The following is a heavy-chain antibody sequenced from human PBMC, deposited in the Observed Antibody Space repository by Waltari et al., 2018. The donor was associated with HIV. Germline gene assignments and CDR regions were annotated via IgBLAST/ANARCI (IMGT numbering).Heavy chain of an antibody. CDR1: GYTFTGYY. CDR2: INPNSGGT. V-gene: IGHV1-2*02. CDR3: ARAQYYYDSSGYYYGDYGMDV. Sequence: QVQLVQSGAEVKKPGASVNVSCKASGYTFTGYYMLWVRQAPGQGLEWMGWINPNSGGTNYAQKFQGRVTMTRDTSISTAYMELSRLRSDDTAVYYCARAQYYYDSSGYYYGDYGMDVWGQGTTVTVSS. J-gene: IGHJ6*02. D-gene: IGHD3-22*01.